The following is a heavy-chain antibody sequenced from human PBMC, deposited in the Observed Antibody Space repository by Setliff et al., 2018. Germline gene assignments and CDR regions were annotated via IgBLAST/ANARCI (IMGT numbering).Heavy chain of an antibody. Sequence: SETLSLTCIVSGVSVSNVNYYWGWIRQPPGKGLEWIGSIYYSGNTYYNPSFKSRVTISIEKSKNQFSLKLTSVTAADTALYDCARVGYFDFWRGYGVGAFDLWGHGTMVTVS. V-gene: IGHV4-39*01. CDR3: ARVGYFDFWRGYGVGAFDL. CDR1: GVSVSNVNYY. J-gene: IGHJ3*01. CDR2: IYYSGNT. D-gene: IGHD3-3*01.